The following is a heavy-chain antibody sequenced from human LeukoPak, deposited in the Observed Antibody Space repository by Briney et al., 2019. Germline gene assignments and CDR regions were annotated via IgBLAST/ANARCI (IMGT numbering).Heavy chain of an antibody. V-gene: IGHV3-23*01. D-gene: IGHD3-10*01. CDR3: AKDGWFGYYFDY. CDR1: GFTFSSYW. CDR2: ISGSGGST. Sequence: GGSLRLSCAASGFTFSSYWMHWVRQAPGKGLEWVSAISGSGGSTYYADSVKGRFTISRDNSKNTLYLQMNSLRAEDTAVYYCAKDGWFGYYFDYWGQGTLVTVSS. J-gene: IGHJ4*02.